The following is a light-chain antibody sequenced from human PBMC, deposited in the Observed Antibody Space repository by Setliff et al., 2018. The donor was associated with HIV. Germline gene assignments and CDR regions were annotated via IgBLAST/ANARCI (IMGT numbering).Light chain of an antibody. CDR3: QQYNGLFRT. CDR2: KAS. CDR1: QSIRSW. V-gene: IGKV1-5*03. Sequence: DIQMTQSPSTLSASVGDSVTITCRASQSIRSWLAWYQQKPGKAPRLLIYKASNLESGVPSRFSGSGSGTEFTLTISGLQPDDFATYYCQQYNGLFRTFGQGTKVDIK. J-gene: IGKJ1*01.